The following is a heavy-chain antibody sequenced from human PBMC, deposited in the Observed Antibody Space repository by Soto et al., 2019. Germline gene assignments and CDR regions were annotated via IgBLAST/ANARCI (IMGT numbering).Heavy chain of an antibody. D-gene: IGHD2-15*01. J-gene: IGHJ5*02. CDR3: ARSRGGGRYLWFDP. V-gene: IGHV5-51*01. CDR1: GYSFSTYW. CDR2: IYPDGSDT. Sequence: GESLKISCTGSGYSFSTYWIAWVRQLPGKGLECMGIIYPDGSDTRYSPSFQGQVTISADKSITTAYLEWSSLKASDTAMYYWARSRGGGRYLWFDPGGQGPRVTVSS.